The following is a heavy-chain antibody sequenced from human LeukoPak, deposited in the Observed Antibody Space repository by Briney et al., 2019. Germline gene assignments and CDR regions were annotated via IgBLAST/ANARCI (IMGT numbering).Heavy chain of an antibody. CDR2: SYYSGST. D-gene: IGHD3-10*01. J-gene: IGHJ4*02. Sequence: TLSLTCTVSGGSISSGGYYWSWIRQHPGKGLEWIGYSYYSGSTNYNPSLKSRVTISLDTSKNQFSLMLTSVTAADTAVYYCAKSGSYYGSTSGWGQGTLVTVSP. V-gene: IGHV4-31*02. CDR1: GGSISSGGYY. CDR3: AKSGSYYGSTSG.